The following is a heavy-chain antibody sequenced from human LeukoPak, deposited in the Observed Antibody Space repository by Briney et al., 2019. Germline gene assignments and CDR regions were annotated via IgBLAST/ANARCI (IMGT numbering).Heavy chain of an antibody. CDR3: AAGPWELDF. D-gene: IGHD1-26*01. V-gene: IGHV4-4*09. CDR2: IYNGGNT. CDR1: GVSINTYY. Sequence: PSETLSLTCTVSGVSINTYYASWIRQPPGKGLEFIGFIYNGGNTTYNPPLKSRATISVDTSNNQFSLRLTSVTAADTAMYYCAAGPWELDFWGQGTLVNVSS. J-gene: IGHJ4*02.